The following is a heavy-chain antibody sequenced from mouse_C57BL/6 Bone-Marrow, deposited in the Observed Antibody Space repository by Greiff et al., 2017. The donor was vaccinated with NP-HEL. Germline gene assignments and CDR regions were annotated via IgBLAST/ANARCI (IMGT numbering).Heavy chain of an antibody. CDR2: IDPETGGT. CDR3: TRQSPAWFAY. J-gene: IGHJ3*01. Sequence: QVQLQQSGAELVRPGASVTLSCKASGYTFTDYEMHWVKQTPVHGLEWIGAIDPETGGTAYNQKFKGKAILTADKASSTAYMELRSLTSEDAAVYYCTRQSPAWFAYWGQGTLVTVSA. CDR1: GYTFTDYE. V-gene: IGHV1-15*01.